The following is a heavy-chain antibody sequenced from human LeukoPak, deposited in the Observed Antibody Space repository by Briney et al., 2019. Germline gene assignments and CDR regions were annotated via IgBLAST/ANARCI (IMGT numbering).Heavy chain of an antibody. D-gene: IGHD1-26*01. J-gene: IGHJ3*02. CDR2: ISAYNGNT. V-gene: IGHV1-18*01. CDR3: ARLGSYSGRLTPAFDI. CDR1: GYTFTSYG. Sequence: ASVKVPCKASGYTFTSYGISWVRQAPGQGLEWMGWISAYNGNTNYAQKLQGRVTMTTDTSTSTAYMELRSLRSDDTAVYYCARLGSYSGRLTPAFDIWGQGTMVTVSS.